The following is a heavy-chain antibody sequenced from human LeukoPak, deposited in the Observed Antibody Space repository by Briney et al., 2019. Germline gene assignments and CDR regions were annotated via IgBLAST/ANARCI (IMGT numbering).Heavy chain of an antibody. J-gene: IGHJ4*02. D-gene: IGHD2-21*02. CDR2: IYPGDSDT. Sequence: GESLKISCKGSGYTFTSYWIGRVRQMPGKGLEWMGIIYPGDSDTRYSPSFRGQVTMSADKSSSTAYLQWSSLKASDTAMYYCARSGRDWGFDYWGQGTLVTVSS. V-gene: IGHV5-51*01. CDR1: GYTFTSYW. CDR3: ARSGRDWGFDY.